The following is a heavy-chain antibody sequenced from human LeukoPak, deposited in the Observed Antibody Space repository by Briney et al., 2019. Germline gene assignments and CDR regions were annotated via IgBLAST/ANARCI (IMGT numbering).Heavy chain of an antibody. J-gene: IGHJ1*01. D-gene: IGHD3-22*01. CDR2: INHSGST. V-gene: IGHV4-34*01. CDR3: ARGRSPYDSSGYYYPEYFQH. Sequence: PSETLSLTCAVYGGSFSGYYWSWIRQPPGKGLEWIGEINHSGSTNYNPSLKSRVTISVDTSKNQFSLELSSVTAADTAVYYCARGRSPYDSSGYYYPEYFQHWGQGTLVTVSS. CDR1: GGSFSGYY.